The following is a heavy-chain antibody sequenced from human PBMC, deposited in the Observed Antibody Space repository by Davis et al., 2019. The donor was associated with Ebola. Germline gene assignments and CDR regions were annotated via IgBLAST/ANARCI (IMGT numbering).Heavy chain of an antibody. CDR2: ISYDGSNK. CDR3: ARDYGDYEFDY. D-gene: IGHD4-17*01. CDR1: GFTFSSYS. V-gene: IGHV3-30*03. Sequence: GGSLRLSCAASGFTFSSYSMNWVRQAPGKGLEWVAVISYDGSNKYYADSVKGRFTISRDNAKNSLYLQMNSLRAEDTAVYYCARDYGDYEFDYWGQGTLVTVSS. J-gene: IGHJ4*02.